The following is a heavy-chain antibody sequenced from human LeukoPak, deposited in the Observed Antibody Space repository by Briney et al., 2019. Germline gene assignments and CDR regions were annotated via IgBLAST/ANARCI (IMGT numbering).Heavy chain of an antibody. D-gene: IGHD3-10*01. V-gene: IGHV3-74*01. CDR2: INSDGSST. Sequence: GGFLRLSCAASGFTFSNYWMHWVRQAPGKGLVWVSRINSDGSSTSYADSVKGRFTISRDNAKNTLYLQMNSLRVEDTAVYYCARDYGRSRDYGMDVWGPGTTVTVSS. CDR1: GFTFSNYW. CDR3: ARDYGRSRDYGMDV. J-gene: IGHJ6*02.